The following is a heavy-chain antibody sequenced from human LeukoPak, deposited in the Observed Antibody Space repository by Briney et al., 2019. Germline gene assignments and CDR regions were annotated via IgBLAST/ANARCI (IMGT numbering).Heavy chain of an antibody. D-gene: IGHD5-18*01. V-gene: IGHV1-18*01. Sequence: ASVKVSCRASGYTFTSYGISWVRQAPGQGLEWMGWISAYNGNTNYAQKLQGRVTMTTDTSTSTAYMELRSLRSDDTAVYYCARSRGYSYGTPDFDYWGQGTLVTVSS. CDR3: ARSRGYSYGTPDFDY. CDR2: ISAYNGNT. J-gene: IGHJ4*02. CDR1: GYTFTSYG.